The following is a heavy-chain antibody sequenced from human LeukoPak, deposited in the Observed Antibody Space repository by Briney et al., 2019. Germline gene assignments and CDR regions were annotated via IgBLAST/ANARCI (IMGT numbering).Heavy chain of an antibody. J-gene: IGHJ4*02. V-gene: IGHV3-23*01. CDR3: AKEVNGWYHFDE. CDR2: ISDSGDRT. D-gene: IGHD2/OR15-2a*01. CDR1: GFPFSSYA. Sequence: PGGSLRLSCAASGFPFSSYALNWVRQAPGKGLEWVSTISDSGDRTFYAASVKGRFTISRDNSEKNLYLQLSSLRAEDTALYYCAKEVNGWYHFDEGGQGTLVTVPS.